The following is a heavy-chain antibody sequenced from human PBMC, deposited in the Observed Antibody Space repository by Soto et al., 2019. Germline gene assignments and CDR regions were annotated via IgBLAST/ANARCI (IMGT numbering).Heavy chain of an antibody. V-gene: IGHV1-69*13. Sequence: SVKVSCKASGGTFNNYAISWVRQAPGQGLEWMGGIIPLFGTTNYAQRFQGRVTITADESTSTAYMELGSLRSEDTAVYYCARHNYSDSSGYYFYWGQGTLVTVSS. CDR3: ARHNYSDSSGYYFY. J-gene: IGHJ4*02. CDR2: IIPLFGTT. D-gene: IGHD3-22*01. CDR1: GGTFNNYA.